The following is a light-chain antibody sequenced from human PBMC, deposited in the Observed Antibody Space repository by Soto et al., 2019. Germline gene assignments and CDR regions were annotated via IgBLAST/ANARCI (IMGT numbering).Light chain of an antibody. CDR3: QQYNNWPPFS. CDR2: GAS. Sequence: EIVMTQSPATLSVSPVERATLSCRASQSISSNLAWYQQKNGQTPRLLIYGASTRAAGIPARFSGSGSGTDFTLTISSLQSKDFAVYYCQQYNNWPPFSFGPGTKVDIK. J-gene: IGKJ3*01. V-gene: IGKV3-15*01. CDR1: QSISSN.